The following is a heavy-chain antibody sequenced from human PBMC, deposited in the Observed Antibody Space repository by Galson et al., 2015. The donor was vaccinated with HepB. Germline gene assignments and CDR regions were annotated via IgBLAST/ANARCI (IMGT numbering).Heavy chain of an antibody. D-gene: IGHD5-24*01. CDR2: INQDGSQK. J-gene: IGHJ5*02. CDR3: ARLENDGLSRFDP. CDR1: GFTFSTYW. Sequence: SLRLSCAGSGFTFSTYWMNWVRQAPGKGLEWVANINQDGSQKNYVDSVRGRFTISRDSSKNSVYLQMNSLRAEDTAVYYCARLENDGLSRFDPWGQGSLVTVSS. V-gene: IGHV3-7*03.